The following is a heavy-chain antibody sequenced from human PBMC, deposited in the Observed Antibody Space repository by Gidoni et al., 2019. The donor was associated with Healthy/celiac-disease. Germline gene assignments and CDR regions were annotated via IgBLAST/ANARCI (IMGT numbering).Heavy chain of an antibody. J-gene: IGHJ4*02. D-gene: IGHD4-17*01. V-gene: IGHV3-30-3*01. Sequence: QVQLVESGGGVVQPGRSLRLSCAASGFPFSSYAMHWVRQAPGKGLEWVAVISYDGSNKYYADSVKGRFTISRDNSKNTLYLQMNSLRAEDTAVYYCARGLNDYGDFVDDYWGQGTLVTVSS. CDR1: GFPFSSYA. CDR2: ISYDGSNK. CDR3: ARGLNDYGDFVDDY.